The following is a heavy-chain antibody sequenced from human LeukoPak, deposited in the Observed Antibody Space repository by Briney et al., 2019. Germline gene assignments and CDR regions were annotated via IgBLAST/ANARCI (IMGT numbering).Heavy chain of an antibody. V-gene: IGHV3-23*01. CDR1: GLTFSSYA. J-gene: IGHJ4*02. D-gene: IGHD4-17*01. CDR2: ISGSGGST. CDR3: AKDLRDYGDHRADY. Sequence: GGSLRLSCAASGLTFSSYAMSWVRQAPGKGLEWVSAISGSGGSTYYADSVKGRFTISRNNSKNTLYLQMNSLRAEDTAVYYCAKDLRDYGDHRADYWGQGTLVTVSS.